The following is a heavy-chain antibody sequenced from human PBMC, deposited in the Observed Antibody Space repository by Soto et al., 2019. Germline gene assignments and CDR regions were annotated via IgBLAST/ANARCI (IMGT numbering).Heavy chain of an antibody. Sequence: EVQLVESGGGLVQPGGSLRLSCAASGFTFRSSWMYWVRQTPGKGPVWVSCINGDGSVIYYADSVKGRFTISRDNARDTLYLQMNSLPTEDSAVYYCVRDIRWGQGTLVSVSS. CDR2: INGDGSVI. CDR1: GFTFRSSW. J-gene: IGHJ4*02. CDR3: VRDIR. V-gene: IGHV3-74*01.